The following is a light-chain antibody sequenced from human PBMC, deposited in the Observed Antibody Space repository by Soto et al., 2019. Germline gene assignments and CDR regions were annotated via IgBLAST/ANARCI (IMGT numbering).Light chain of an antibody. J-gene: IGKJ1*01. CDR2: KAS. CDR3: QHYNSYSEA. V-gene: IGKV1-5*03. CDR1: QSISSW. Sequence: IQVTQSPSTLSASLGDRVTITCLASQSISSWLAWYQQKPGKAPKLLIYKASTLKSGVPSRFSGSGSGTEFTLTISSLQPDDFATYYCQHYNSYSEAFGQGTKVDIK.